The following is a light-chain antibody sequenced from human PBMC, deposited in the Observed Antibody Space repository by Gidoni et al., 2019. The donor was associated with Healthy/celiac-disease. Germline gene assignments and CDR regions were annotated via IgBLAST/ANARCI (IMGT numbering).Light chain of an antibody. CDR2: GAS. Sequence: EIVMTQSPATLSVSPGERATRACRASQSVSSNLAWYQQNPGQAPRLLIYGASTRATGIPARFSGSGSGTEFTLTISSLQSEDFAVYYCQQYNNWPDFGQGTRLEIK. CDR1: QSVSSN. CDR3: QQYNNWPD. V-gene: IGKV3-15*01. J-gene: IGKJ5*01.